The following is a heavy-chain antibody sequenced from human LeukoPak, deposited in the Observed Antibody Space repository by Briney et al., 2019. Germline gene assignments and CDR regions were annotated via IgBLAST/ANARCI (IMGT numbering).Heavy chain of an antibody. CDR1: GFTFSTNA. J-gene: IGHJ4*02. Sequence: GGSLRLSCVASGFTFSTNAMNWVRQAPGKGLEWVSSISSSSSYIYYADSVKGRFTISRDNAKNSLYLQMNSLRAEDTAVYYCARDMDGNYWGQGTLVTVSS. V-gene: IGHV3-21*01. D-gene: IGHD5-24*01. CDR2: ISSSSSYI. CDR3: ARDMDGNY.